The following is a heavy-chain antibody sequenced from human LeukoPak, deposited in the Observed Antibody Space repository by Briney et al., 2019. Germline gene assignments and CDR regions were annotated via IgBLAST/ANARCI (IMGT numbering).Heavy chain of an antibody. CDR2: IGDSGDAT. CDR1: GFTFSSHA. J-gene: IGHJ5*01. CDR3: AKQYYDILLSHFDS. V-gene: IGHV3-23*01. Sequence: GGSLRLSCAASGFTFSSHAMSWVRQAPGKGLEWVSGIGDSGDATYYGDSVKGRFTISRDNSKNTLHLEMNSLRAEDTAVYYCAKQYYDILLSHFDSWGQGTLVAVSS. D-gene: IGHD3-16*01.